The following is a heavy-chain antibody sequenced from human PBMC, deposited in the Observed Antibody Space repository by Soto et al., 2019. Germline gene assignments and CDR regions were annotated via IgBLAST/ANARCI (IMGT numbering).Heavy chain of an antibody. CDR1: GFTFSSYG. CDR2: ISYDGSNK. Sequence: GGFLRLSCAASGFTFSSYGMHWVRQAPGKGLEWVAVISYDGSNKYYADSVKGRFTISRDNSKNTLYLQMNSLRAEDTAVYYCAKEGFEYQLPPLYGMDVWGQGTTVTVS. CDR3: AKEGFEYQLPPLYGMDV. J-gene: IGHJ6*02. V-gene: IGHV3-30*18. D-gene: IGHD2-2*01.